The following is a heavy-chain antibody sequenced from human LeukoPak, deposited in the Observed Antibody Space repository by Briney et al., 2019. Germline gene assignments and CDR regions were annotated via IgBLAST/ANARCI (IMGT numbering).Heavy chain of an antibody. V-gene: IGHV4-61*08. CDR2: IYYSGST. D-gene: IGHD3-9*01. CDR3: ASGHYDILTGYQGYFDY. Sequence: SETLSLTCTVSGGSISSGGYYWSWIRQHPGKGLEWIGYIYYSGSTNYNPSLKSRVTISVDTSKNQFSLKPSSVTAADTAVYYCASGHYDILTGYQGYFDYWGQGTLVTVSS. CDR1: GGSISSGGYY. J-gene: IGHJ4*02.